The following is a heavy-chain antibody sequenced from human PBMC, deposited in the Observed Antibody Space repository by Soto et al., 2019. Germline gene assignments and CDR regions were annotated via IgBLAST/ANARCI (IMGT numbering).Heavy chain of an antibody. CDR2: LSYSGST. CDR3: ASLDRAASARYSLAS. J-gene: IGHJ4*02. CDR1: GGSITSSPYY. Sequence: SETLSLTCTVSGGSITSSPYYWGWIRQPPGRGLEWIGSLSYSGSTYYNPSLMSRVTISVDTSKNQFSLKLSSVTAADTALYYCASLDRAASARYSLASWGQGPLV. D-gene: IGHD2-15*01. V-gene: IGHV4-39*01.